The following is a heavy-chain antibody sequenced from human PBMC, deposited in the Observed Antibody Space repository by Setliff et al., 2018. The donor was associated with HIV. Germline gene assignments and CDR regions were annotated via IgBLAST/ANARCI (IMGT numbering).Heavy chain of an antibody. J-gene: IGHJ4*02. CDR2: IFYTGST. CDR3: GRQVPVPGVAVTPIDY. Sequence: SETLSLTCTVSGGSISSYYWTWLRQFPGKGLEWIGFIFYTGSTTYNPSLDSRVTISVDTSKNQFSLKVTSVTAADTAVYYCGRQVPVPGVAVTPIDYWGQGTLVTVSS. CDR1: GGSISSYY. V-gene: IGHV4-59*08. D-gene: IGHD3-22*01.